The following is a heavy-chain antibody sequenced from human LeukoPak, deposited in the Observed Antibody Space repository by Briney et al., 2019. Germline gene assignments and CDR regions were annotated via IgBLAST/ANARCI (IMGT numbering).Heavy chain of an antibody. CDR3: ARGNLRRSSSWDSAFGI. CDR2: IKQDGSEK. Sequence: TGGSLRLSCAASGFTFSRYWMSWVRQAPGKGLEWVANIKQDGSEKYYVDSVKGRFTISRDNSKNTLYLQMNSLRAEGTAVYYCARGNLRRSSSWDSAFGIWGQGTMVTVSS. CDR1: GFTFSRYW. D-gene: IGHD6-13*01. J-gene: IGHJ3*02. V-gene: IGHV3-7*01.